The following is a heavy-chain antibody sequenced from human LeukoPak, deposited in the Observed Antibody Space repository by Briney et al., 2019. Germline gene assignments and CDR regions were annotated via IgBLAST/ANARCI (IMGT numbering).Heavy chain of an antibody. J-gene: IGHJ3*01. D-gene: IGHD3-10*01. CDR1: GYTFPSYD. Sequence: ASVKVSCKASGYTFPSYDVNWVRQATGQGLEWMGWMNPNSGNTGYAQKFQGRVTMTRNTSITTAYMELSSLRSEDTAVYYCARGAYYGSGSYYSAFDVWGQGTMVTVSS. CDR3: ARGAYYGSGSYYSAFDV. V-gene: IGHV1-8*01. CDR2: MNPNSGNT.